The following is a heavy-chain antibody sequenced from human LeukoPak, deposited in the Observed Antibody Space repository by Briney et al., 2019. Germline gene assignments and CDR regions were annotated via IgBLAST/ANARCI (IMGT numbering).Heavy chain of an antibody. V-gene: IGHV1-46*01. CDR1: GYTFTSYY. D-gene: IGHD5-18*01. CDR2: INPSGGST. CDR3: AREAMAYYFDY. Sequence: GASVKVSCKASGYTFTSYYMHWVRQAPGQGLEWMGIINPSGGSTSYAQKFQGRVTMTRDMSTSTVYMELSSLRSEDTAVYYCAREAMAYYFDYWGQGTLVTVSS. J-gene: IGHJ4*02.